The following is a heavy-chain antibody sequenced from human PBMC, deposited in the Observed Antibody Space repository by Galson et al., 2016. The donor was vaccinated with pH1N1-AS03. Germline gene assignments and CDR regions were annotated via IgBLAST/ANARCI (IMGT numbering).Heavy chain of an antibody. CDR3: ARDRHYYDYIWGTYRYDWYFDL. Sequence: LSCAASGFTFSSHGMHWVRQTPGKGLGWVAVIWHDGSEKYYADFVKGRFTISRDNSKNTLYLQMNSLRAEDTAVYYCARDRHYYDYIWGTYRYDWYFDLWGRGTLVTVSS. D-gene: IGHD3-16*02. CDR2: IWHDGSEK. CDR1: GFTFSSHG. V-gene: IGHV3-33*01. J-gene: IGHJ2*01.